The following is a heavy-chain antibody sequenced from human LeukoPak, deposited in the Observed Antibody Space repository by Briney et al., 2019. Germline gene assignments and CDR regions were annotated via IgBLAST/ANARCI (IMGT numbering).Heavy chain of an antibody. CDR3: AREHAGADY. CDR2: ISYDGSNK. CDR1: GFTFSSYA. Sequence: GRSLRLSCAASGFTFSSYAMHWVRQAPGMGLEWVAVISYDGSNKYYADSVKGRFTISRDNSKNTLYPQMNSLRAEDTAVYHCAREHAGADYWGQGTLVTVSS. V-gene: IGHV3-30-3*01. D-gene: IGHD3-10*01. J-gene: IGHJ4*02.